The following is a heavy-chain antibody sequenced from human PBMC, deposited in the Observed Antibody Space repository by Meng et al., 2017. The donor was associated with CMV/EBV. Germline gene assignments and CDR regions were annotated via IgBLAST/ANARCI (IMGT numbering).Heavy chain of an antibody. J-gene: IGHJ3*02. Sequence: GESLKISCAASGFTFSSYSVNWVRQAPGKGLEWVSSISSSSSYIYYADSVKGRFTISRDNAKNSLYLQMNSLRAEDTAVYYCARDPPMYYDFWSGYLYDAFDIWGQGTMVTVSS. CDR2: ISSSSSYI. V-gene: IGHV3-21*01. CDR1: GFTFSSYS. CDR3: ARDPPMYYDFWSGYLYDAFDI. D-gene: IGHD3-3*01.